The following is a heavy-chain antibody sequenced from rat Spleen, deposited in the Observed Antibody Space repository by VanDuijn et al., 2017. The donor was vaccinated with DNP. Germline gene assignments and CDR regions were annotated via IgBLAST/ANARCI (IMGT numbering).Heavy chain of an antibody. CDR3: TTAGAGWYFDF. V-gene: IGHV5-27*01. CDR1: GFTFSNSD. J-gene: IGHJ1*01. Sequence: EVQLVESGGGLVQPGRSMKLSCAASGFTFSNSDMAWVRQAPTKGLEWVSSITTSGGSTYYRDSVKGRFTISRDNAKSTLYLQMDSLRSEDTATYYCTTAGAGWYFDFWGPGTMVTVSS. D-gene: IGHD5-1*01. CDR2: ITTSGGST.